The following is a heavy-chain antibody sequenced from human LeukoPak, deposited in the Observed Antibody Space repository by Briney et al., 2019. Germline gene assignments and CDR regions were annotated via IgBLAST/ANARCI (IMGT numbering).Heavy chain of an antibody. CDR3: ARGGKFLGDSSGYYLDWYFDY. J-gene: IGHJ4*02. V-gene: IGHV4-34*01. CDR1: GVSFSGYY. CDR2: INHSGSN. D-gene: IGHD3-22*01. Sequence: SSETLSLTCAVYGVSFSGYYWSWLRQPPGKGLEWLGEINHSGSNNYNPSLKSRVTISVDTSKNQFSLKLSSVTAADTAVYYCARGGKFLGDSSGYYLDWYFDYWGQGTLVTVSS.